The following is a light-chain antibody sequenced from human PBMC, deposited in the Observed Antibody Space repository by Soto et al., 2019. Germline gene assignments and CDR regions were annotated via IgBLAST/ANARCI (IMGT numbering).Light chain of an antibody. CDR1: QSISGW. CDR3: QQYNSYWT. Sequence: DIPMNQSPSTLSASVGDRVTITCRASQSISGWLACYQQKPGKAPKLLIYKASSLESGVPSRFSGSGSGTVFTLTISSLQPDDFATYYCQQYNSYWTFGQGTKVEIK. CDR2: KAS. J-gene: IGKJ1*01. V-gene: IGKV1-5*03.